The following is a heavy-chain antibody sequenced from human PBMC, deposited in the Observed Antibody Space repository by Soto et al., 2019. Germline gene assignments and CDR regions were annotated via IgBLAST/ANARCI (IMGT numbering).Heavy chain of an antibody. CDR3: ARLEGLATTSYYFDF. CDR1: DDSIISDKYY. V-gene: IGHV4-39*01. D-gene: IGHD3-9*01. Sequence: SETLSVPCSVSDDSIISDKYYWGWIRQPPGKGLEWIGSIYYRGNAYYNPSLQTRVTISLDKSKSQFSLKLNSVTAADSAVYFCARLEGLATTSYYFDFWGQGTLVTSPQ. CDR2: IYYRGNA. J-gene: IGHJ4*02.